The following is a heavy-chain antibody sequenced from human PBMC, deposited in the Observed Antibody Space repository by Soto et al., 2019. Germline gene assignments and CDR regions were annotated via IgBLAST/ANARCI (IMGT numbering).Heavy chain of an antibody. CDR1: GFTFSSYA. CDR2: ISGSGGST. V-gene: IGHV3-23*01. J-gene: IGHJ4*02. D-gene: IGHD5-18*01. CDR3: AKDRTRFGTAMVSSTPFDY. Sequence: GGSLRLSCAASGFTFSSYAMSWVRQAPGKGLEWVSAISGSGGSTYYADSVKGRFTISRDNSKNTLYLQMNSLRAEDTAVYYCAKDRTRFGTAMVSSTPFDYWGQGTLVTVS.